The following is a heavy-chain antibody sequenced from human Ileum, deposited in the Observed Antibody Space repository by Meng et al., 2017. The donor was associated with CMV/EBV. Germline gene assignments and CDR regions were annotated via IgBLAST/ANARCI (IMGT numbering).Heavy chain of an antibody. Sequence: EYSFHLYYMHWVLPAPGPGLEWMVIINPSGGSTSYAQYFQVTVTIPSYTSTSTVYMELSSLRSEDTAVYYCARGPALVVRRKWFDPWGQGTLVTVSS. CDR1: EYSFHLYY. J-gene: IGHJ5*02. D-gene: IGHD2-21*01. CDR2: INPSGGST. CDR3: ARGPALVVRRKWFDP. V-gene: IGHV1-46*02.